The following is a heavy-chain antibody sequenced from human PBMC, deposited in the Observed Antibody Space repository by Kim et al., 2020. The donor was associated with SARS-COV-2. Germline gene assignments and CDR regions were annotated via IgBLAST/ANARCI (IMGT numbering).Heavy chain of an antibody. V-gene: IGHV1-69*02. D-gene: IGHD6-6*01. Sequence: NYAQRFQGRVTITADTSTSTAYMELSSLRSEDTAVYYCARFEQLADAFDIWGQGTMVTVSS. J-gene: IGHJ3*02. CDR3: ARFEQLADAFDI.